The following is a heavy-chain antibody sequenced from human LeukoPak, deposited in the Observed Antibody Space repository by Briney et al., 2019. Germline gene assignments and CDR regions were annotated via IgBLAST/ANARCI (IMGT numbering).Heavy chain of an antibody. CDR3: ARDHRTTVTVYYFDY. CDR1: GFTFSSYD. V-gene: IGHV3-33*08. Sequence: PGGSLRLSCAASGFTFSSYDMHWVRQAPGKGLEWVADIWTDGRDKYYADSVKGRFTISRDNSKNTLYLQMNSLRAEDTAVYYCARDHRTTVTVYYFDYWGQGTLVTVSS. D-gene: IGHD4-17*01. CDR2: IWTDGRDK. J-gene: IGHJ4*02.